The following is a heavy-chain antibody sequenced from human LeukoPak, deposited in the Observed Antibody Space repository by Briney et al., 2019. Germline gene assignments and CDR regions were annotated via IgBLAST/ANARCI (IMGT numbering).Heavy chain of an antibody. J-gene: IGHJ4*02. Sequence: QPGRSLRLSCAASGFTFSSYGMHWVRQAPGKGLEWVAVIWYDGSNKYYADSVKGRFTISRDNSKNTLYLQMNSLRAEDTAVYYCARATNSYGYGPADYWGQGTLVTVSS. CDR2: IWYDGSNK. CDR1: GFTFSSYG. D-gene: IGHD5-18*01. CDR3: ARATNSYGYGPADY. V-gene: IGHV3-33*08.